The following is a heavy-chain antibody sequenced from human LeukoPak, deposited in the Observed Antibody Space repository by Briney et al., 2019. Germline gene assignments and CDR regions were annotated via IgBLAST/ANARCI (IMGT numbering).Heavy chain of an antibody. Sequence: PGGSLRLSCAASGFTFSSYNMNWVRQVPGKGLEWVSFISSDSSYIYYADSVKGRFTISRDNAKSSLYLQMNSLRAEDTAVYYCARVLHYYDSSGPWGYWGQGTLVTVSS. D-gene: IGHD3-22*01. CDR3: ARVLHYYDSSGPWGY. CDR2: ISSDSSYI. V-gene: IGHV3-21*04. CDR1: GFTFSSYN. J-gene: IGHJ4*02.